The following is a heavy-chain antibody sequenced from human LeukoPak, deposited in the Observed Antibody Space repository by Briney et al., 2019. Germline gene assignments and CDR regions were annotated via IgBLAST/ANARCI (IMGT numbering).Heavy chain of an antibody. J-gene: IGHJ6*02. Sequence: SVKVSCKASGYTFTSYDISWVRQAPGQGLEWMGRIIPILGIANYAQKFQGRVTITADKSTSTAYMELSSLRSEDTAVYYCARVSRVVPAATYGMDVWGQGTTVTVSS. CDR3: ARVSRVVPAATYGMDV. CDR2: IIPILGIA. CDR1: GYTFTSYD. D-gene: IGHD2-2*01. V-gene: IGHV1-69*04.